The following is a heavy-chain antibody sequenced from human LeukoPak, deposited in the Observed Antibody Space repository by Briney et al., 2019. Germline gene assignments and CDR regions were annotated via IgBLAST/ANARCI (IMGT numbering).Heavy chain of an antibody. CDR1: GFTFSSYG. Sequence: GRFLRLSCAASGFTFSSYGMHWVRQAPGKGLEWVAVISYDGSNKYYADSVKGRFTISRDNSKNTLYLQMNSLRAEDTAVYYCATSDFWSAETDYWGQGTLVTVSS. J-gene: IGHJ4*02. D-gene: IGHD3-3*01. CDR2: ISYDGSNK. V-gene: IGHV3-30*03. CDR3: ATSDFWSAETDY.